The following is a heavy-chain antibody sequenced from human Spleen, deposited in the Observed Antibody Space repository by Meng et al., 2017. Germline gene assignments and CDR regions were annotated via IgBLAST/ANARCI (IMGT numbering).Heavy chain of an antibody. CDR2: INTYNGKT. Sequence: VQLVQSGVEVKKPGASVKVSCKASGYTLSSDGFSWVRQAPGQGLEWLGWINTYNGKTDYAHKFQDRVTLTTDTFTNTAYMELRSLRSDDTAVYYCATRGNPYLNCWGQGTLVTVSS. CDR1: GYTLSSDG. J-gene: IGHJ4*02. CDR3: ATRGNPYLNC. V-gene: IGHV1-18*01.